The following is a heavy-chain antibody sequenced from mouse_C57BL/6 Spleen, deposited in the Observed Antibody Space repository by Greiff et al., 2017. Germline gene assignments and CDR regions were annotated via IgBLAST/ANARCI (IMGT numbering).Heavy chain of an antibody. D-gene: IGHD1-1*01. V-gene: IGHV5-17*01. CDR2: ISSGSSTI. CDR1: GFTFSDYG. CDR3: ARGYYGSGAWFAY. J-gene: IGHJ3*01. Sequence: EVQLQESGGGLVKPGGSLKLSCAASGFTFSDYGMHWVRQAPEKGLEWVAYISSGSSTIYYADTVKGRFTISRDNAKNTLFLQMTSLRSEDTAMYYCARGYYGSGAWFAYWGQGTLVTVSA.